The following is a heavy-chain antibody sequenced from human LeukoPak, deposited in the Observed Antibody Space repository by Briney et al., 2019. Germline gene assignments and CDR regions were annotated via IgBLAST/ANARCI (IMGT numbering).Heavy chain of an antibody. CDR1: RFTFTSSA. Sequence: GASVKVSCKASRFTFTSSAMQWVRQARGQRLEWIGWIVVGSGNTNYAQKFQERVTITRDMSTSTAYVELSSLRSEDTAVYYCAAESGSSSWSYDAFDIWGQGTMVTVSS. CDR3: AAESGSSSWSYDAFDI. CDR2: IVVGSGNT. D-gene: IGHD6-13*01. V-gene: IGHV1-58*02. J-gene: IGHJ3*02.